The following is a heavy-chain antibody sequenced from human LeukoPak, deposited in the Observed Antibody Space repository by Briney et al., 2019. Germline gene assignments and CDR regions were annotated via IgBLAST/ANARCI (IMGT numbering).Heavy chain of an antibody. D-gene: IGHD6-6*01. CDR3: ARSMVALSIVARAYFDY. Sequence: GGSLRLSCAASGFTFSSYAMHWVRQAPGKGLEWVAVISYDGSNKYYADSVKGRFTISRDNSKNTLYLQMNSLRAEDTAVYYCARSMVALSIVARAYFDYWGQGTLVTVSS. J-gene: IGHJ4*02. V-gene: IGHV3-30-3*01. CDR1: GFTFSSYA. CDR2: ISYDGSNK.